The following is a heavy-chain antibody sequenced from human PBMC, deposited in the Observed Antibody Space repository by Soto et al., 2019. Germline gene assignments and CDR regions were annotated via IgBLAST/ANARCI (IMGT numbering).Heavy chain of an antibody. Sequence: PSETLSLTCAVSDGSISSGGCSLKVLQQPPGKGLEWIGYIYHSGSTLYNPSLKSRVTISVDKSKNHFSLKLSSVTAADTAVYYCARDQLEGNWFEPWGQGTLVTVSS. D-gene: IGHD1-1*01. V-gene: IGHV4-30-2*01. J-gene: IGHJ5*02. CDR1: DGSISSGGCS. CDR2: IYHSGST. CDR3: ARDQLEGNWFEP.